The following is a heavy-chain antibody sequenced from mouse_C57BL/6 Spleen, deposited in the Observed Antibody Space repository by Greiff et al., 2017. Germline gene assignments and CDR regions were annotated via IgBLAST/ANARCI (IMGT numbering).Heavy chain of an antibody. CDR2: IWRGGST. Sequence: VKLVESGPGLVQPSQSLSITCTVSGFSLTSYGVHWVRQSPGKGLEWLGVIWRGGSTDYNAAFMSRLSITKDNSKSQVFFKMNSLQADDTAIYYCAKGGATVVATNFDYWGQGTTLTVSS. CDR1: GFSLTSYG. CDR3: AKGGATVVATNFDY. D-gene: IGHD1-1*01. J-gene: IGHJ2*01. V-gene: IGHV2-5*01.